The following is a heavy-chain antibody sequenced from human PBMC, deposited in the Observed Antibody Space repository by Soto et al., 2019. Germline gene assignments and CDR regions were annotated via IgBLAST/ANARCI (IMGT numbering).Heavy chain of an antibody. CDR2: MYYSGST. Sequence: SETLSLTCTVSGGSISGGSHYWGWIRQPPGKGLEWIGSMYYSGSTYYNPSLNSRVTMSVDASKSQFSLRLNSVTAADTAVYCCAGHLGPKLAFDSWGQGTLVTVSS. CDR3: AGHLGPKLAFDS. CDR1: GGSISGGSHY. J-gene: IGHJ4*02. V-gene: IGHV4-39*01. D-gene: IGHD1-26*01.